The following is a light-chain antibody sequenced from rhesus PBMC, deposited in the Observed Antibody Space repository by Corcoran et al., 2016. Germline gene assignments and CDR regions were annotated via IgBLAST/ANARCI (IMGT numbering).Light chain of an antibody. J-gene: IGKJ3*01. CDR3: KQYNGAPFP. CDR2: KAS. V-gene: IGKV1-21*01. CDR1: QGISIW. Sequence: DIQMTQSPSSLFASVGYRVTITCRASQGISIWLAWYQQKPGKAPRLLICKASSLQTGVPSMFSGSGSGTDFTLTIVRLQPEDFAPSYCKQYNGAPFPFGPGTKLDVK.